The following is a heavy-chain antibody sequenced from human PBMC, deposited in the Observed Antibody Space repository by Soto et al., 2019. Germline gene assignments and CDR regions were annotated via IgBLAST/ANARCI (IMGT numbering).Heavy chain of an antibody. V-gene: IGHV2-5*02. J-gene: IGHJ4*02. Sequence: QITLKESGPTLVRPTQTLTLTCTFSGFSLTTSGVGVGWIRQPPGKALEWLAVIYWDDDKRSSSSLKSRLTIPRDHSKNPVVLTMTNTDPVDTATYYCAHHPYYGLGSYSFDYWGQGTLVTVSS. CDR1: GFSLTTSGVG. CDR2: IYWDDDK. CDR3: AHHPYYGLGSYSFDY. D-gene: IGHD3-10*01.